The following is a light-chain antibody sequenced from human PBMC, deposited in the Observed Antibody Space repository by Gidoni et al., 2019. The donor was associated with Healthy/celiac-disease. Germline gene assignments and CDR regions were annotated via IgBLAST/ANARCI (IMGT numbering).Light chain of an antibody. CDR3: QSYNSSLGGWV. Sequence: QSALSQPPSVSGSPGPMVTISCTGSSSNIAGGYDVPWYQQLPGTAPNLLIYGNSNRPSGVPDRFSGSKSSTSASRAITGLQAEDEADYYCQSYNSSLGGWVFGGGTKLTVL. V-gene: IGLV1-40*01. J-gene: IGLJ3*02. CDR1: SSNIAGGYD. CDR2: GNS.